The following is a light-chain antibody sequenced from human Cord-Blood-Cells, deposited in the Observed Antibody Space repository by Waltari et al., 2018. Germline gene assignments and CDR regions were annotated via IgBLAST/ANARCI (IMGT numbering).Light chain of an antibody. CDR1: SSDVGGYNY. CDR3: SSYTGSSR. Sequence: QSALTQPASVSGSPGQSITISCTGTSSDVGGYNYVSWYQQHPGKAPKLIIYDVSNRPSGVSKRFSGTKSGNTASLTISGLQAEDEADYYCSSYTGSSRFGGGTKLTVL. V-gene: IGLV2-14*01. J-gene: IGLJ2*01. CDR2: DVS.